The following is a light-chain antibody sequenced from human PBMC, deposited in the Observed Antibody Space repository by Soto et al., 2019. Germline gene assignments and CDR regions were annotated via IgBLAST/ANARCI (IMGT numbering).Light chain of an antibody. CDR3: SSYTSTSTL. Sequence: QSAQTQPASASWSAGQLITIACTGTSSDVGGYNYVSWYQQHPGKAPKLMIYEVSNRPSGVSNRFSGSKSGNTASLTISGLQAEEEADYYCSSYTSTSTLFGTGTKVTVL. CDR2: EVS. J-gene: IGLJ1*01. CDR1: SSDVGGYNY. V-gene: IGLV2-14*01.